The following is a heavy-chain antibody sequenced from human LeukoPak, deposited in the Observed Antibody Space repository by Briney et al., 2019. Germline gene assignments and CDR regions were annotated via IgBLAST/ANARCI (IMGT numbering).Heavy chain of an antibody. V-gene: IGHV3-21*01. CDR3: ARVRDYYDSSHYMDV. Sequence: PGGSLRLSCAASGFTFSSYSMNWVRQAPGKGLEWVSSISSSSSYIYYADSVKGRFTISRDNAKNSLYLQMNSLRAEDTAVYYCARVRDYYDSSHYMDVWGKGTTVTISS. CDR1: GFTFSSYS. D-gene: IGHD3-22*01. J-gene: IGHJ6*03. CDR2: ISSSSSYI.